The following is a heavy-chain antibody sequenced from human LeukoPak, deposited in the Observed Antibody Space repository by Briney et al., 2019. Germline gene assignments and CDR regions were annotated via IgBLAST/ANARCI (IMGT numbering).Heavy chain of an antibody. J-gene: IGHJ6*02. Sequence: PGGSLRLSCAASGFTVSSNYMTWVRQAPGKGLEWVSLIYTDGSTYYADSVKGRFTISRHNSKNTLYIQMNSLGADDTAVYYCATGYSGYRRSYYYGMGVWGQGTTVTVSS. V-gene: IGHV3-53*04. D-gene: IGHD5-12*01. CDR1: GFTVSSNY. CDR3: ATGYSGYRRSYYYGMGV. CDR2: IYTDGST.